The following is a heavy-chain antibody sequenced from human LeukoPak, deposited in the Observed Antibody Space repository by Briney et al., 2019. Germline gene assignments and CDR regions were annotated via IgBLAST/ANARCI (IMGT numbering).Heavy chain of an antibody. D-gene: IGHD6-19*01. V-gene: IGHV1-2*06. Sequence: ASVKVSCKASGYTFTGYYMHWVRQAPGQGLEWMGRINPNSGGTNYAQKFQGRVTMTRDTSISTAYMELSRLRSDDTAVYYCARDLPSRPEWLADSWGQGTLVTVSS. J-gene: IGHJ4*02. CDR1: GYTFTGYY. CDR2: INPNSGGT. CDR3: ARDLPSRPEWLADS.